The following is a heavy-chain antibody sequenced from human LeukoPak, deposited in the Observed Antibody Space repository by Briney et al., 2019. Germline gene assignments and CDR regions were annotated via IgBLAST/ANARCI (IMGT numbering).Heavy chain of an antibody. D-gene: IGHD3-10*01. CDR3: ARTAQNYYGSGSYSG. CDR2: INHSGST. J-gene: IGHJ4*02. Sequence: SETLSLTCAVYGGSFSGYYWSWIRQPPGKGLEWIGEINHSGSTNYNPSLKSRVTISVDTSKNQFSLKLSSVTAADTAVYYCARTAQNYYGSGSYSGWGQGTLVTVSS. CDR1: GGSFSGYY. V-gene: IGHV4-34*01.